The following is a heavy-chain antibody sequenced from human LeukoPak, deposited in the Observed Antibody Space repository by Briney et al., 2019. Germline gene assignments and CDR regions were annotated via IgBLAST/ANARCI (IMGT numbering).Heavy chain of an antibody. D-gene: IGHD3-22*01. CDR1: GYTFTSYY. CDR2: INPSGGST. V-gene: IGHV1-46*01. J-gene: IGHJ3*02. Sequence: ASVKVSCKASGYTFTSYYMHWVRQAPGQGLEWMGIINPSGGSTNYAQKFQGRVTMTRDTSTSTVYMELSSLRSEDTAVYYCARAGFNYYDSSGFIPTPHAFDIWGQGTMVTVSS. CDR3: ARAGFNYYDSSGFIPTPHAFDI.